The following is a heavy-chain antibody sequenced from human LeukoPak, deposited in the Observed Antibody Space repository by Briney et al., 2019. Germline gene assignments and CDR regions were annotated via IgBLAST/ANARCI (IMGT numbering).Heavy chain of an antibody. CDR1: GFSFSNYW. D-gene: IGHD3-22*01. CDR2: IKQDGSEI. Sequence: GGSPRLSCEASGFSFSNYWMSWVRQAPGKGLEWVANIKQDGSEIYYVDSVKGRFTISRDNAKNSLYLQMNSLRAEDTAVYYCARAPVYYDESSGYLKISNWYFDLWGRGTLVTVSS. J-gene: IGHJ2*01. V-gene: IGHV3-7*01. CDR3: ARAPVYYDESSGYLKISNWYFDL.